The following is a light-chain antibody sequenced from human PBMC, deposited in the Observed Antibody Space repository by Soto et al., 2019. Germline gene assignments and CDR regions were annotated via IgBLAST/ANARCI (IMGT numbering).Light chain of an antibody. V-gene: IGKV3-20*01. CDR3: QQYGSSPTT. CDR1: QSVSSSY. Sequence: EIVLTQSPGTLSLSPGERATLSCRASQSVSSSYLAWYQQKPGQAPRLLIYGASSRATGIPDRFSGSGSWTGFTLTISRLEPEDVAVYYCQQYGSSPTTFGQGAKVEVK. CDR2: GAS. J-gene: IGKJ1*01.